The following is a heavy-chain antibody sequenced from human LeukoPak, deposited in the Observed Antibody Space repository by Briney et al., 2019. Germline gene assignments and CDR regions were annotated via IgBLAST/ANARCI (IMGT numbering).Heavy chain of an antibody. J-gene: IGHJ5*02. CDR2: INPNSGGT. CDR3: ARKTITWFAP. CDR1: GYTFTDYY. V-gene: IGHV1-2*02. Sequence: ASVKVSCKASGYTFTDYYMHWVRQGPGQGLEWMGWINPNSGGTNYAQKFQGRVRMTRDTSICTAYMQLSRLRSDDTAVYYCARKTITWFAPWGQESWSPSPQ. D-gene: IGHD5-24*01.